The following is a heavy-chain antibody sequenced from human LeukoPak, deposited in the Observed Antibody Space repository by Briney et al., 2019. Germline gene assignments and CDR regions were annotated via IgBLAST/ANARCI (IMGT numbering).Heavy chain of an antibody. D-gene: IGHD6-19*01. CDR2: IKQDGSGK. CDR1: GFSFSSYW. CDR3: ARDSSSGWYSNYYFDY. Sequence: GGSLRLSCAASGFSFSSYWMSWVRQAPGKGLEWVANIKQDGSGKYYVDSVKGRFTISRNNAKNSLYLQMNSLRAEDTAVYYCARDSSSGWYSNYYFDYWGQGALVTVSS. J-gene: IGHJ4*02. V-gene: IGHV3-7*01.